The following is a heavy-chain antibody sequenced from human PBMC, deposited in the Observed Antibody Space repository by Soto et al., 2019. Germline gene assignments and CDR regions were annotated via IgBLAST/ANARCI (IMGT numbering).Heavy chain of an antibody. J-gene: IGHJ3*02. V-gene: IGHV3-30*18. CDR3: AKDAAVAFDI. CDR1: GFTFSNYG. Sequence: QVHLVESGGGVVQPGRSLRLSCAASGFTFSNYGMHWVRQAPGKGLEWLAVMSFDGSNEYYADSVQGRLTISRDNSKNTLYLQMNSLRTEDTAVYHCAKDAAVAFDIWGQATMVTVSS. CDR2: MSFDGSNE. D-gene: IGHD2-15*01.